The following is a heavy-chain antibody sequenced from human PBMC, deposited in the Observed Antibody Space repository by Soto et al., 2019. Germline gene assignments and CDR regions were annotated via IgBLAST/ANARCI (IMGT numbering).Heavy chain of an antibody. Sequence: SVKFSCKASGYTFTRDQIHWVRQAPGQGLEWMGMIDPSGGKTNYAQKFQGRVTMTRDTSTSTVYMALSSLRSEDTAIYFCGRVMRSLLSITALDTWGQGTLVTVSS. CDR3: GRVMRSLLSITALDT. CDR2: IDPSGGKT. CDR1: GYTFTRDQ. J-gene: IGHJ5*02. D-gene: IGHD3-10*01. V-gene: IGHV1-46*01.